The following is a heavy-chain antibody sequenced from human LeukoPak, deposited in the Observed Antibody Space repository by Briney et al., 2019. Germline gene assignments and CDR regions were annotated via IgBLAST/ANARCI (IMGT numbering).Heavy chain of an antibody. Sequence: SETLSLTCAVYSGSFSGYYWSWIRQPPGKGLEWIGEINHSGSTNYNPSLKSRVTISVDTSKNQFSLKLSSVTAAGTAVYYCATALAVAEIDYWGQGTLVTVSS. J-gene: IGHJ4*02. D-gene: IGHD6-19*01. CDR3: ATALAVAEIDY. CDR1: SGSFSGYY. V-gene: IGHV4-34*01. CDR2: INHSGST.